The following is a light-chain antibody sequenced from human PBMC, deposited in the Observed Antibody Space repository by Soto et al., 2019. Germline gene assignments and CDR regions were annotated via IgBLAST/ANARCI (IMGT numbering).Light chain of an antibody. V-gene: IGLV2-14*01. CDR3: SSYTRSNSLL. CDR1: SSDVGTYDY. Sequence: QSVLTQPASVSGSPGQSITISCTGASSDVGTYDYVSWYQHHPGKAPKLIIYEVVNRPSGVSTRFSGSKSGYTASLTISGLQAEDEADYYCSSYTRSNSLLFGGGTKVTVL. J-gene: IGLJ2*01. CDR2: EVV.